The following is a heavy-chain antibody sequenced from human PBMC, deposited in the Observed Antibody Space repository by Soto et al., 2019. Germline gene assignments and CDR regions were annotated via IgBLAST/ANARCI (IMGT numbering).Heavy chain of an antibody. Sequence: GESLKISCKGSGYSFAGYWITWVRQKPGKGLEWMGRIDPSDSQTYYSPSFRGHVTISVTKSITTVFLQWSSLRASDTAMYYCARQIYDSDTGPNLQYCFDSWGQGTPVTVSS. CDR1: GYSFAGYW. J-gene: IGHJ4*02. CDR2: IDPSDSQT. D-gene: IGHD3-22*01. CDR3: ARQIYDSDTGPNLQYCFDS. V-gene: IGHV5-10-1*01.